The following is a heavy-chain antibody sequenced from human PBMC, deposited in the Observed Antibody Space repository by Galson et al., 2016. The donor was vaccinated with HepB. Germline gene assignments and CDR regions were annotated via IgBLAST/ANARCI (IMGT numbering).Heavy chain of an antibody. V-gene: IGHV3-7*01. CDR1: GFSFTSYW. CDR3: ARFGCTTCYDFYSYGMDV. D-gene: IGHD2/OR15-2a*01. CDR2: IRQDGAEK. J-gene: IGHJ6*02. Sequence: SLRLSCAASGFSFTSYWMSWVRQAPGKGLEWVANIRQDGAEKYYLDSVRGRFNISRDNAKNSLYLKVNSRRAEDTAVYYCARFGCTTCYDFYSYGMDVWGQGTTVTVSS.